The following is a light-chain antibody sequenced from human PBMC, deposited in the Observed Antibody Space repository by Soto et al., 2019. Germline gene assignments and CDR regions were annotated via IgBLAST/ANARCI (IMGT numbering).Light chain of an antibody. Sequence: EIVLTQYPGTLSLSPGETATLSCRASQSVSSSYLAWYQQKPGQAPRLLVYGSYHRATGIADRFSGSGSGTEFTLTISRLEPEDFAVYYCQQYSSSYDTSLYTFGQGTKVDIK. J-gene: IGKJ2*01. CDR3: QQYSSSYDTSLYT. CDR1: QSVSSSY. CDR2: GSY. V-gene: IGKV3-20*01.